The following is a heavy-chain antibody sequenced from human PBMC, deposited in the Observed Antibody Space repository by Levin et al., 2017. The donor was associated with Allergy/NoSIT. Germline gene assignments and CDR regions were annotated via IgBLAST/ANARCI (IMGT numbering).Heavy chain of an antibody. CDR1: GFTFDRYS. CDR2: INGGSDAI. D-gene: IGHD5-12*01. CDR3: ARDLIGGYTSDY. V-gene: IGHV3-48*02. J-gene: IGHJ4*02. Sequence: QSGGSLRLSCAASGFTFDRYSMNWVRQAPGKGLEWISYINGGSDAIYYADSVKGRFIISRDNAKNSLYLQMNSLRNEDTAVYFCARDLIGGYTSDYWGQGTLVTVSS.